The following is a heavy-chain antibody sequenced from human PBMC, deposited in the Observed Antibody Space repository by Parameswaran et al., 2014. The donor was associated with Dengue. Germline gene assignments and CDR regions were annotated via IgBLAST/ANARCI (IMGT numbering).Heavy chain of an antibody. J-gene: IGHJ5*02. CDR2: IIPIFGTA. D-gene: IGHD3-22*01. CDR3: AREGNYDSSGYGFDP. Sequence: SWVRQAPGQGLEWMGGIIPIFGTANYAQKFQGRVTITADESTSTAYMELSSLRSEDTAVYYCAREGNYDSSGYGFDPWGQGNPGHRLL. V-gene: IGHV1-69*01.